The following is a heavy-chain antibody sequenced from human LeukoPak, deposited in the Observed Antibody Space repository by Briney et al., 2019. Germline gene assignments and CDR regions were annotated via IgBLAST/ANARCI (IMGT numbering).Heavy chain of an antibody. CDR1: GESFSGYY. D-gene: IGHD3-3*01. J-gene: IGHJ4*02. V-gene: IGHV4-34*12. Sequence: SETLSLTCAVYGESFSGYYWTWIRQPPGKGLQWIGEIIESGATKYMSSLKSRVIISIDTSKSQFSLNLTSVTAADTAVYYCARGLASGYPPIPFDYWGQGTPVTVSS. CDR3: ARGLASGYPPIPFDY. CDR2: IIESGAT.